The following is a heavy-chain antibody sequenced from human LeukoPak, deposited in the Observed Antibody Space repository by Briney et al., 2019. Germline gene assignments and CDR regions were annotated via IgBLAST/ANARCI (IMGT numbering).Heavy chain of an antibody. Sequence: GGSLRLSCAASGFSLSNYWMSWVRQAPGKGLEWVANINQDGSDKYYVDSVMGRFTISKDNAKNTVYLQMNSLRPEDTAIYYCAEYGVTHGLDGWGQGTTVTVSS. CDR2: INQDGSDK. CDR3: AEYGVTHGLDG. D-gene: IGHD4-23*01. V-gene: IGHV3-7*01. CDR1: GFSLSNYW. J-gene: IGHJ6*02.